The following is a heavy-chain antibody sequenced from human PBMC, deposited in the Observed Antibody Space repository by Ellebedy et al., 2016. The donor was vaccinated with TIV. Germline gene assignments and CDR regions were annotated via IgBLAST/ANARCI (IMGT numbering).Heavy chain of an antibody. V-gene: IGHV4-39*07. CDR2: MYYSGST. J-gene: IGHJ5*02. CDR1: GDSISSSSFY. Sequence: MPSETLSLTCTVSGDSISSSSFYWGWIRQPPGKGLEWIVNMYYSGSTYYNPSLKSRVTISMDTSKSQFSLNLSSVTAADTAVYYCARDPALPRGRFDTWGQGTLVTVSS. CDR3: ARDPALPRGRFDT.